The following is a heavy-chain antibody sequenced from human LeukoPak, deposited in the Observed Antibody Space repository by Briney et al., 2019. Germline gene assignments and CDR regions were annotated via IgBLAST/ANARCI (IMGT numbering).Heavy chain of an antibody. CDR3: ARRADYFSTTGYDKFDF. CDR2: LYYSGGT. J-gene: IGHJ4*02. Sequence: SETLSLTCTVSGGSITGYYWSWIRQPPGKGLEWIGYLYYSGGTDYNRSLKSRVTMSVDTSKNQFSLKLRFVTAADTAVYYCARRADYFSTTGYDKFDFWGQGSLVTVSS. D-gene: IGHD3-9*01. CDR1: GGSITGYY. V-gene: IGHV4-59*08.